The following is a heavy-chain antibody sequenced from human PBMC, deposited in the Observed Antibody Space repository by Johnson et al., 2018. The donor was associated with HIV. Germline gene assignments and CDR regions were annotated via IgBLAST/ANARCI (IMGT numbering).Heavy chain of an antibody. CDR1: GFTVSTNY. CDR3: ARPLDWKDLSDALDI. J-gene: IGHJ3*02. D-gene: IGHD1-1*01. V-gene: IGHV3-66*02. CDR2: IYSGGNT. Sequence: VQLVESGGGLVQPGGSLRLSCAASGFTVSTNYMSWVRQAPGKGLEWVSVIYSGGNTYYADSVKGRFTISRDNSKNTVYLQMNSLRADDTAMYYCARPLDWKDLSDALDIWGQGTMVSVSS.